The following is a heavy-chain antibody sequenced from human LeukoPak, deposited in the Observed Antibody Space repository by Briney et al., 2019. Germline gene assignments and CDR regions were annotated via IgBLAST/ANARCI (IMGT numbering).Heavy chain of an antibody. Sequence: SVMVSCKASGGTFSSYAISWVRQAPGQGLEWMGTIIPILGIANYAQKFEGRVTNTADKSTSTAYMELSSLRSEDTAVYYCARSEHGPGYYGSETNHYYSYYGMDVWGQGTTVTVSS. V-gene: IGHV1-69*04. CDR1: GGTFSSYA. D-gene: IGHD3-10*01. CDR3: ARSEHGPGYYGSETNHYYSYYGMDV. J-gene: IGHJ6*02. CDR2: IIPILGIA.